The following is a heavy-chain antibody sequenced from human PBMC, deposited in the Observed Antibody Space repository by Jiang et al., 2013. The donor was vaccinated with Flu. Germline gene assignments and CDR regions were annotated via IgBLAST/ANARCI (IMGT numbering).Heavy chain of an antibody. D-gene: IGHD3-3*01. CDR1: GGSLSSTDYY. V-gene: IGHV4-39*07. Sequence: GSGLVKPSETLSLTCTVSGGSLSSTDYYWAWIRQPPGKGLEWIGSIYHTGSTYYNPSLTSRLTMSVDKSNNLFSLKLTSVTAADTAVYFCARALKEGDFWSGYHYNWVDPGAREPWSPSPQ. J-gene: IGHJ5*02. CDR2: IYHTGST. CDR3: ARALKEGDFWSGYHYNWVDP.